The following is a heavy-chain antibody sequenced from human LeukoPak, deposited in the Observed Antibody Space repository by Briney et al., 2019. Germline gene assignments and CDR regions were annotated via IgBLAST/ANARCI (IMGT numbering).Heavy chain of an antibody. CDR1: GSSFTDYP. J-gene: IGHJ4*02. V-gene: IGHV3-48*02. D-gene: IGHD5-24*01. Sequence: GGSLRRSCPTSGSSFTDYPMNWVRQVAGKGLAWNSNIRTTAGSAKYAYYADSVKGRVTISRDDGKNTLYLHMNSLGDDDTFFYQGEAGIRDAFDYWGQGILVTVSS. CDR2: IRTTAGSAKYA. CDR3: EAGIRDAFDY.